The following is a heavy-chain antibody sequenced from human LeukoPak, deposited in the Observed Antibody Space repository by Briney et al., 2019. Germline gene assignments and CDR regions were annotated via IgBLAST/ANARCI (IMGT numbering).Heavy chain of an antibody. D-gene: IGHD2-2*01. CDR1: GGSISSYY. V-gene: IGHV4-59*01. CDR2: IYYTGST. Sequence: SETLSLTCTVSGGSISSYYWSWIRQPPGEGLEGIGDIYYTGSTNYNPSPKSRGTISVDTSKNQFSLKLSSVTAADTAVYYCARAGVVVPAPNFDYWGQGTLVTVSS. J-gene: IGHJ4*02. CDR3: ARAGVVVPAPNFDY.